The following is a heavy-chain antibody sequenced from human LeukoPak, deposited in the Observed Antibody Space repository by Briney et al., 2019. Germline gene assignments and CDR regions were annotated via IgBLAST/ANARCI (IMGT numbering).Heavy chain of an antibody. J-gene: IGHJ4*02. CDR3: ARDANCAYCGGDCYSGY. Sequence: ASVKVSCKPSGHTFTSYYMHWVRQAPGQGLEWMGIINPSGGSTSYAQKFQGRVTMTRDTSTSTVYMELSSLRSEDTAVYYCARDANCAYCGGDCYSGYWGQGTLVTVSS. CDR1: GHTFTSYY. V-gene: IGHV1-46*01. D-gene: IGHD2-21*02. CDR2: INPSGGST.